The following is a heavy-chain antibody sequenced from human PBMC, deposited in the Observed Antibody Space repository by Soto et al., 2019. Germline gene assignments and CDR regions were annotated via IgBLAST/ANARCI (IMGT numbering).Heavy chain of an antibody. J-gene: IGHJ4*02. CDR1: GFPFSRYA. Sequence: GGSLRLSGAASGFPFSRYAMSWVRQAPGKGLEWVSAISGSGGSTYYADSVKGRFTISRDNSKNTLYLQMNSLRAEDTAVYYCAKAGIVGATLVDYWGQGTLVTVSS. V-gene: IGHV3-23*01. CDR2: ISGSGGST. D-gene: IGHD1-26*01. CDR3: AKAGIVGATLVDY.